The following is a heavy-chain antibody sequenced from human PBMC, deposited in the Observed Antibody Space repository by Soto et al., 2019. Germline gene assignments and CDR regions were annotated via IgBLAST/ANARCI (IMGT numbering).Heavy chain of an antibody. D-gene: IGHD2-2*01. CDR3: AKMGQGPIVVVPAAIV. Sequence: PGGSLRLSCAASGFIVSSYGMHWVRQAPGKGLEWVAVIWYDGGNKYNADSVKGRFTISRDNSKNTLYLQMNSLRADDTAVYYCAKMGQGPIVVVPAAIVWGQGTLVTVSS. J-gene: IGHJ4*02. CDR2: IWYDGGNK. CDR1: GFIVSSYG. V-gene: IGHV3-33*06.